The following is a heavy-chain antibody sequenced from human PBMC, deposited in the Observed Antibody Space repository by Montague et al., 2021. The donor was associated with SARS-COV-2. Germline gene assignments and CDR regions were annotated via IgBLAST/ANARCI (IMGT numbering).Heavy chain of an antibody. CDR2: ISSSGSTI. CDR1: GFSFSSYE. J-gene: IGHJ4*02. D-gene: IGHD1-26*01. CDR3: ARGFATVGAMDRNDY. V-gene: IGHV3-48*03. Sequence: SVILSCAASGFSFSSYEMHWVRQAPVKGLEWVSYISSSGSTIYYXDSVKGRFTISRDNAKNSLYLQMNSLRAEDTAVYYCARGFATVGAMDRNDYWGQGTLVTVSS.